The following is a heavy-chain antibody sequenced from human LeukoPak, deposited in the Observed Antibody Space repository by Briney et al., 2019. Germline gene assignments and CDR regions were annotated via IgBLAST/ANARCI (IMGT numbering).Heavy chain of an antibody. Sequence: SETLSLTCTVSGGSISSYYWSWIRQPPGKGLEWIGYIYYSGSTNYNPSLKSRVTISVDTSKNQFSLKLSSATAADTAVYYCARGGHYYDSSGSPFDPWGQGTLVTVSS. V-gene: IGHV4-59*01. CDR2: IYYSGST. CDR1: GGSISSYY. J-gene: IGHJ5*02. CDR3: ARGGHYYDSSGSPFDP. D-gene: IGHD3-22*01.